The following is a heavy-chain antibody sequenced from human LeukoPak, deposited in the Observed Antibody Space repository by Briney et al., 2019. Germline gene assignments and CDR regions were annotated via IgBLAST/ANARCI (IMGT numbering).Heavy chain of an antibody. Sequence: GESLKISCKGSGYSFTSYWIGWVRQMLGKGLEWMGIIYPGDSDTRYSPSFQGQVTISADKSISTAYLQWSSLKASDTAMYYCARAYCSSTSCYWAHFDYWGQGTLVTVSS. V-gene: IGHV5-51*01. D-gene: IGHD2-2*01. J-gene: IGHJ4*02. CDR2: IYPGDSDT. CDR1: GYSFTSYW. CDR3: ARAYCSSTSCYWAHFDY.